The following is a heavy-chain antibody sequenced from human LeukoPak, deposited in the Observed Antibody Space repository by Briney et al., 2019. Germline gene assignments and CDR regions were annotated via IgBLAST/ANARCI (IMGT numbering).Heavy chain of an antibody. CDR1: GFTFSNYA. CDR3: AKSGLIRFDY. Sequence: QAGGSLRLSCAASGFTFSNYAMNWVRQAPGEVLEWVSGISGSGGSAYYADSVKGRFTISRDNSKNTLYLQMNSLRAGDTAIYYCAKSGLIRFDYWGQGTLVTVSS. CDR2: ISGSGGSA. J-gene: IGHJ4*02. D-gene: IGHD2-15*01. V-gene: IGHV3-23*01.